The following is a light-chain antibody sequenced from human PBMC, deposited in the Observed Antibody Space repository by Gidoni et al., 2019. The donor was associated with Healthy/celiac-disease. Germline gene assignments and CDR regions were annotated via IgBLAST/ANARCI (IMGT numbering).Light chain of an antibody. Sequence: EIQMTQTPSSLSASVGERVTITCQASQDISNYLNWYQQKPGKAPKLLIYDASNLETGVPSRFNGSGSWTDFTFTISSLQPEDIATYYYQQYDNLPPLTFGGGTKVEIK. V-gene: IGKV1-33*01. CDR3: QQYDNLPPLT. CDR2: DAS. J-gene: IGKJ4*01. CDR1: QDISNY.